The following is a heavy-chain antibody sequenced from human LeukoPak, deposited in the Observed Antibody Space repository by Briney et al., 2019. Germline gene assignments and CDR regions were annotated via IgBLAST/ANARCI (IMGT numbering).Heavy chain of an antibody. Sequence: SETLSLTCTASGGSMSGYSWSWIRQPPGKGLEWIGYIFSSGSSNFNPSLKSRVTFSVDTSRNQFSLRLSSVTAADTAVYSCARRSKLGYDFDPWGQGILVTVSS. J-gene: IGHJ5*02. CDR3: ARRSKLGYDFDP. D-gene: IGHD3/OR15-3a*01. V-gene: IGHV4-59*08. CDR2: IFSSGSS. CDR1: GGSMSGYS.